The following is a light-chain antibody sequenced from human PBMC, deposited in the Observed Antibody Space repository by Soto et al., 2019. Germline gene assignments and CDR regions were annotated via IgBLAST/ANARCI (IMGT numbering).Light chain of an antibody. CDR2: EVS. J-gene: IGLJ1*01. CDR1: SRDVGSYNL. V-gene: IGLV2-23*02. Sequence: SVLTQPAPLSGSPGQSITIFCTGNSRDVGSYNLVSWYQQHPGKAPKLMIYEVSKRPSGVSNRFSGSKSGNTASLTISGLQAEDEADYYCCSYAGSSTFYVFGTGTKVTVL. CDR3: CSYAGSSTFYV.